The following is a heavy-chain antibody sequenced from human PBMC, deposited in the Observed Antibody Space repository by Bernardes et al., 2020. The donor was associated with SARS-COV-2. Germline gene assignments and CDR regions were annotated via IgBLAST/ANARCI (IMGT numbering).Heavy chain of an antibody. V-gene: IGHV1-8*01. CDR3: ARVLRSGYSYGSPFDY. CDR1: GYTFTSYD. Sequence: ASVKVSCKASGYTFTSYDINWVRQATGQGLEWMGWMNPNSGNTGYAQKFQGRVTMTRNTSISTAYMELSSLRSEDTAVYYCARVLRSGYSYGSPFDYWGQGTLVTVSS. D-gene: IGHD5-18*01. J-gene: IGHJ4*02. CDR2: MNPNSGNT.